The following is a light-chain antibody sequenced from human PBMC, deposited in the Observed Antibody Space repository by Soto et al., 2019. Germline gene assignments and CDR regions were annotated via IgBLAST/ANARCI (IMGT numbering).Light chain of an antibody. CDR3: QQYDSSSPT. Sequence: DIQMTQSPSTLSASVGDGVTITCRASQNISAWLAWYQQRPGKAPKFLIYDASNLETGVSSRFSGSGSGTEFPLTIRSLQPDDFATYYCQQYDSSSPTFGQGTKLEIK. V-gene: IGKV1-5*01. J-gene: IGKJ2*01. CDR1: QNISAW. CDR2: DAS.